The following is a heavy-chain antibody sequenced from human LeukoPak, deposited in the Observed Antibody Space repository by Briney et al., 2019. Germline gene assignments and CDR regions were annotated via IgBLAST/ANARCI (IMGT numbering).Heavy chain of an antibody. V-gene: IGHV1-18*01. CDR1: GYTFTSYG. CDR2: ISAYNGNT. J-gene: IGHJ4*02. Sequence: ASVKVSCKASGYTFTSYGISWVRQAPGQGLEWMGWISAYNGNTNYAQKLQGRVTMTTDTSTSTAYMELRSLRSDDTAVYYCARDNVRLVVVPAAIDYWGQGTLVTVSS. D-gene: IGHD2-2*01. CDR3: ARDNVRLVVVPAAIDY.